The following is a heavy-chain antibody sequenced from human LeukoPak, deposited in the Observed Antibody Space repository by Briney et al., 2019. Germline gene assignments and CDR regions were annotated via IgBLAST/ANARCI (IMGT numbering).Heavy chain of an antibody. CDR2: ISSGSSYI. V-gene: IGHV3-21*01. CDR1: GFTFSSYS. D-gene: IGHD3-22*01. Sequence: GGSLRLSCAASGFTFSSYSMNWVRQAPGKGLEWVSSISSGSSYIYYADSVKGRFTISRDNAKNSLYLQMNSLRAEDTAVYYCARVVAPSYYYDSSGYYPGAYWGQGTLVTVSS. CDR3: ARVVAPSYYYDSSGYYPGAY. J-gene: IGHJ4*02.